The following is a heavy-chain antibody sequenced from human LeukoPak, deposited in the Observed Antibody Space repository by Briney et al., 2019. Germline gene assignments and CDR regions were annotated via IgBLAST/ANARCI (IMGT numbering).Heavy chain of an antibody. V-gene: IGHV1-18*01. J-gene: IGHJ4*02. CDR1: GYTFTSYG. CDR3: ARWFCSGGSCSSGFDY. CDR2: ISAYNGNT. D-gene: IGHD2-15*01. Sequence: ASVKVSCKASGYTFTSYGISWVRQAPGQGLEWMGWISAYNGNTNYAQKLQGRVTMTTDTSTSTAYLELRSLRSDDTAVYYCARWFCSGGSCSSGFDYWGQGTLVTVSS.